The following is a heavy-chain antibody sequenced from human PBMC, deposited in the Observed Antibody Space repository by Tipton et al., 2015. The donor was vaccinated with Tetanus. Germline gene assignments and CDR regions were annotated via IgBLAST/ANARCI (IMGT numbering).Heavy chain of an antibody. D-gene: IGHD1-1*01. Sequence: SLRLSCAASGFTFSSYSMTWVRQSPGKGLEWVSAISASGDSTYYADFVKGRFIISRDTSKNTLYLQMNSLRAEDTAVYYCARWGVLGLQHYLDYWGQGTLVTVSS. J-gene: IGHJ4*02. CDR1: GFTFSSYS. V-gene: IGHV3-23*01. CDR2: ISASGDST. CDR3: ARWGVLGLQHYLDY.